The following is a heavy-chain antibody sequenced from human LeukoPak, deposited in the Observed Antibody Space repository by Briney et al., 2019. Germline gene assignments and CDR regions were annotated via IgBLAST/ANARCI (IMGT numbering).Heavy chain of an antibody. CDR3: ARHGVLRFLEWFHWFDP. V-gene: IGHV4-38-2*01. J-gene: IGHJ5*02. Sequence: SETLSLTCAVSGYSISSGYYWGWIRQPPGKGLEWIGSIYHSGSTYYNPSLKSRVTISVDTSKHQFSLKLSSETAADTAVYYCARHGVLRFLEWFHWFDPWGQGTLVTVSS. D-gene: IGHD3-3*01. CDR1: GYSISSGYY. CDR2: IYHSGST.